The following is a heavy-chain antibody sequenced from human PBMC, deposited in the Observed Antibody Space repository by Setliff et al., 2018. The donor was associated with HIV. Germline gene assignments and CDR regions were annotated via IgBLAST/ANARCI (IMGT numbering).Heavy chain of an antibody. CDR2: INHSGST. D-gene: IGHD5-12*01. CDR3: ARGATLLPGYSDRWEYFYMDV. V-gene: IGHV4-34*01. CDR1: GGSFSEYY. J-gene: IGHJ6*03. Sequence: TSETLSLTCAVYGGSFSEYYWSWIRQSPGKGLEWIGEINHSGSTHYNPPLKSRATISVDTSKNQFSLRLNSVTAADTAVYYCARGATLLPGYSDRWEYFYMDVWGKGTTVTV.